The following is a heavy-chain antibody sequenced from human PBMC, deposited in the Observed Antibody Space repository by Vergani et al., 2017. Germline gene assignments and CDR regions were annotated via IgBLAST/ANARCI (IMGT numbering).Heavy chain of an antibody. Sequence: EVQLLQSGGGVIQPGGSVRLSCAASGFTFSACPMTWVRQAPGKGLEWVSAISARYPSTYYADSVKGRFTISRDNSKNMLYLQMNSLRAEDTAVYYCARLSYDTMPYLQGGYDCWGQGTLVSVSS. CDR3: ARLSYDTMPYLQGGYDC. V-gene: IGHV3-23*01. CDR2: ISARYPST. J-gene: IGHJ4*01. D-gene: IGHD3-22*01. CDR1: GFTFSACP.